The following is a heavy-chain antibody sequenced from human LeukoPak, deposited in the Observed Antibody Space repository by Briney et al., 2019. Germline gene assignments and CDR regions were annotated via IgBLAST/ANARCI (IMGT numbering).Heavy chain of an antibody. V-gene: IGHV4-61*02. Sequence: PSETLSLTCTVSGGSISSGDYYWSWIRQPAGKGLEWIGRIYTSGSTNYNPSLKSRVTMSVDTSKNQFSLKLSSVTAADTAVYYCARERDYDFDYWGQGTLVTVSS. CDR1: GGSISSGDYY. CDR3: ARERDYDFDY. J-gene: IGHJ4*02. D-gene: IGHD3-16*01. CDR2: IYTSGST.